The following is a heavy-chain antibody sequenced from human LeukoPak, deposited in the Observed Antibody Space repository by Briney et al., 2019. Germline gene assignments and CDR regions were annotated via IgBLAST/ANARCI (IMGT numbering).Heavy chain of an antibody. CDR2: IYYSERT. D-gene: IGHD3-9*01. V-gene: IGHV4-39*07. J-gene: IGHJ4*02. CDR1: GGSLSSSIYY. Sequence: SETLSLTCTVSGGSLSSSIYYWGWIRQPPGEGLEGIGSIYYSERTNYNPSLKSRVTISVDTSKNQFSLKLSSVTAADTAVYYCARDAYDTIDYWGQGTLVTVSS. CDR3: ARDAYDTIDY.